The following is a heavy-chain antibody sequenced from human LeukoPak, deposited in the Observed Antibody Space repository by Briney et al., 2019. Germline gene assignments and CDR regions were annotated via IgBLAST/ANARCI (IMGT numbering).Heavy chain of an antibody. Sequence: PGGSLRLSCTASGFTFSTYAMTWVRQAPGKGLEWVSSISGSGATTYYADSVKGRFTSSGDNSKNTLYLQMNSLRAEDTAVYYCAKTGYCSGSSCYLGDYWGQGTLVTVSS. CDR1: GFTFSTYA. CDR2: ISGSGATT. J-gene: IGHJ4*02. V-gene: IGHV3-23*01. D-gene: IGHD2-15*01. CDR3: AKTGYCSGSSCYLGDY.